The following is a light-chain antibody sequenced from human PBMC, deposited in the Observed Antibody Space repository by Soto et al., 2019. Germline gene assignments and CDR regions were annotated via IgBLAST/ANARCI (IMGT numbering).Light chain of an antibody. CDR3: QQYGRSPRFT. V-gene: IGKV3-20*01. CDR1: QSVSNSY. J-gene: IGKJ3*01. CDR2: GAS. Sequence: EIVLTQSPGTLSLSPGERATLSCRASQSVSNSYLAWYQQKPGQAPRLLIYGASSRATGIPDRFSGSGSGTDSTLTISRLEPEDFAVYYCQQYGRSPRFTFGPGTKVDIK.